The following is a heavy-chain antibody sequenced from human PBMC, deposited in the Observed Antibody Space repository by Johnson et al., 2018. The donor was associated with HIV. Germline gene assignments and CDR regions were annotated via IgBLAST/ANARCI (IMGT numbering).Heavy chain of an antibody. J-gene: IGHJ3*01. CDR1: GFTFSNYW. V-gene: IGHV3-30*18. Sequence: QVQLVESGGGLVQPGRSLRLSCAASGFTFSNYWMHWVRQAPGKGLEWVAVISYDGSNKYYADSVKGPFTISRDNSKNTLYLQMNSLRPDDTGVYYCAKDKFMFLDNPVDAFDVWGQGTMVTFSS. D-gene: IGHD3/OR15-3a*01. CDR2: ISYDGSNK. CDR3: AKDKFMFLDNPVDAFDV.